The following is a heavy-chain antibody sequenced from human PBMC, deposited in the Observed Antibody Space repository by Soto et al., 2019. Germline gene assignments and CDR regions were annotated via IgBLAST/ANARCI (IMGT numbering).Heavy chain of an antibody. D-gene: IGHD2-2*01. J-gene: IGHJ4*02. CDR1: GFTFSSCA. CDR3: AKGQYQLLSGLYYFHX. CDR2: ISCSGGST. Sequence: GGSLRLSCAASGFTFSSCAMSWVRQAPGKGLEWVSAISCSGGSTYYADSVKGRFTISRDNSKNTLYLQMNSLRAEDTAVYYCAKGQYQLLSGLYYFHXWGQVTLVTVSX. V-gene: IGHV3-23*01.